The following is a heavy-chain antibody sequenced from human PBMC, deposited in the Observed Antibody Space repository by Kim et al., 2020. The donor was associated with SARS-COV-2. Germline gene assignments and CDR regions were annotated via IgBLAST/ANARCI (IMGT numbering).Heavy chain of an antibody. J-gene: IGHJ5*02. D-gene: IGHD4-17*01. Sequence: GGSLRLSCAASGFTFSTYWMHWVRQAPGKGLVWVSHINSAASLTSYADSAKGRFTISRDNAKNTLSLQMNSLRAEDTAVYYCAGSVGDFAWFDPWGQGTLVTVSS. V-gene: IGHV3-74*03. CDR3: AGSVGDFAWFDP. CDR2: INSAASLT. CDR1: GFTFSTYW.